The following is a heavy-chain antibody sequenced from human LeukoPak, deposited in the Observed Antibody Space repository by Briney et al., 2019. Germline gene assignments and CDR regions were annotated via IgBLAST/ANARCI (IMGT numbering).Heavy chain of an antibody. CDR1: GFIFSSYS. CDR3: ASSNLYDSSGYYYPSSFDY. Sequence: KTGGSLGLSCAASGFIFSSYSMNWVRQAPGKGLEWVSSISSSSSYIYYADSVKGRFTISRDNAKNSLYLQMNSLRAEDTAVYYCASSNLYDSSGYYYPSSFDYWGQGTLVTVSS. D-gene: IGHD3-22*01. J-gene: IGHJ4*02. V-gene: IGHV3-21*01. CDR2: ISSSSSYI.